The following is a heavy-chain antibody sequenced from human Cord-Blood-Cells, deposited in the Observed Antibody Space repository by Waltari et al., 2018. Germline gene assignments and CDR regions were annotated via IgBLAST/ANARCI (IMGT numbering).Heavy chain of an antibody. CDR3: ARDTNWNGAFDY. Sequence: EVQLVESGGGLVKPGGSLRLSCAASGFTFSSYSMNWVRQAPGKGLEWVSSISSSSSYIYYADSVKGRFTISRDNAKNSLYLQMNSLRAEDTAVYYCARDTNWNGAFDYWGQGTLVTVSS. V-gene: IGHV3-21*01. D-gene: IGHD1-1*01. CDR1: GFTFSSYS. J-gene: IGHJ4*02. CDR2: ISSSSSYI.